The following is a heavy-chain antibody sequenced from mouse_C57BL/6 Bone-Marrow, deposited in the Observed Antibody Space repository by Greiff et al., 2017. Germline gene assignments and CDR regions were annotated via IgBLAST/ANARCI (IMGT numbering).Heavy chain of an antibody. CDR2: IHPNSGST. Sequence: QVQLQQPGAELVKPGASVKLSCKASGYTFTSYWMHWVKQRPGQGLAWIGMIHPNSGSTNYNEKFKSKATLTVDKSSSTAYMQLSSLTSEDSAVYYCVITTVVDYFDYWGQGTTLTVSS. V-gene: IGHV1-64*01. CDR3: VITTVVDYFDY. J-gene: IGHJ2*01. D-gene: IGHD1-1*01. CDR1: GYTFTSYW.